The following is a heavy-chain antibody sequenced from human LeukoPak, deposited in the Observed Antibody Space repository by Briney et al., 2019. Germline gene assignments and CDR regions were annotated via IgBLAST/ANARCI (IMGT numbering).Heavy chain of an antibody. J-gene: IGHJ4*02. Sequence: GGSLSLSCAASGFTFSSYAMSWVRQAPGKGLEWVSVIYSGGRTFYADSVKGRFTISRDNSKNTLYLQMNSLRAEDTAVYYCAIYDSRGYYNYWGQGTLVTVSS. V-gene: IGHV3-53*01. CDR1: GFTFSSYA. CDR3: AIYDSRGYYNY. CDR2: IYSGGRT. D-gene: IGHD3-22*01.